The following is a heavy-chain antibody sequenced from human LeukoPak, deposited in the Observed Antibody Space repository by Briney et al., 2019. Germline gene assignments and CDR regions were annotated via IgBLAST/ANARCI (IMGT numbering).Heavy chain of an antibody. CDR3: AGDRGVGAAVFFDY. Sequence: SQTLSLTCAIYGDNVSSNSATWNWIRQSPSRGLEWLGRTYYRSKWYNDYAVSVKSRMTIIPDTSKNQFSLQLNSVTPDDTALYYCAGDRGVGAAVFFDYWGLGTLVTVSS. J-gene: IGHJ4*02. V-gene: IGHV6-1*01. D-gene: IGHD6-13*01. CDR1: GDNVSSNSAT. CDR2: TYYRSKWYN.